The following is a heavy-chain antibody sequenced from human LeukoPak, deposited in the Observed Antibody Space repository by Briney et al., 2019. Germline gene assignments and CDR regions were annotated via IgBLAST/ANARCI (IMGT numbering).Heavy chain of an antibody. CDR1: GGSFSSYY. Sequence: SETLSLTCTVSGGSFSSYYWSWIRQPPGKGLEWIGYIYYSGSTNYNPSLKSRVTISVDTSKNQFSLKLSSVTAADTAVYYCARVVMSGFYNHYFDSWGQGTLVTVSS. CDR2: IYYSGST. D-gene: IGHD5-12*01. CDR3: ARVVMSGFYNHYFDS. J-gene: IGHJ4*02. V-gene: IGHV4-59*01.